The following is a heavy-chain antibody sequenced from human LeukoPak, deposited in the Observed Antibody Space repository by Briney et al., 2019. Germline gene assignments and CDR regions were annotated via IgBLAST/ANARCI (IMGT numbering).Heavy chain of an antibody. CDR2: IYYSGST. CDR1: GGSISSSSYY. V-gene: IGHV4-39*07. J-gene: IGHJ4*02. CDR3: ATSHFSGSRRKVIDY. D-gene: IGHD3-10*01. Sequence: SETLSLTCTVSGGSISSSSYYWGWIRQPPGKGLEWIGTIYYSGSTYYNPSLKSRVTISVDTSKNQFSLKLSSVTAADTAVYYCATSHFSGSRRKVIDYWGQGTLVTVSS.